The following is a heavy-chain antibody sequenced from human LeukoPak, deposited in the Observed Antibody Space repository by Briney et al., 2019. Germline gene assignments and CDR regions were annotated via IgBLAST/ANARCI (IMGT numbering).Heavy chain of an antibody. D-gene: IGHD1-26*01. Sequence: GGSLRLSXAASGFTFSSYAMSWVRQAPGKGLEWVSAISGSGGSTYYADSVKGRFTISRDNSKNTLYLQMNSLRAEDTAVYYCAKDWELLDAFDIWGPGTMVTVSS. CDR2: ISGSGGST. CDR3: AKDWELLDAFDI. V-gene: IGHV3-23*01. J-gene: IGHJ3*02. CDR1: GFTFSSYA.